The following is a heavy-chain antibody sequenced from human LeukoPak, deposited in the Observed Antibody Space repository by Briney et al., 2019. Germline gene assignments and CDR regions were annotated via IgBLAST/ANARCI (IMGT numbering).Heavy chain of an antibody. J-gene: IGHJ6*03. CDR3: ARGGWSSLYYYYYYMDV. Sequence: GGSVKVSCKASGYTFTSYGISWVRQAPGQGLEWMGWISAYNGNTNYAQKLQGRVTMTTDTSTSTAYMELRSLRSDDTAVYYCARGGWSSLYYYYYYMDVWGKGTTVTVSS. CDR2: ISAYNGNT. CDR1: GYTFTSYG. V-gene: IGHV1-18*01. D-gene: IGHD6-19*01.